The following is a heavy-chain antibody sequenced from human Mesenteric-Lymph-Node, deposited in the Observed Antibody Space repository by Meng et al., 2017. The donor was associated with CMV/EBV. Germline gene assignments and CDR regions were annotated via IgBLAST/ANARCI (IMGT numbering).Heavy chain of an antibody. CDR2: LRAYTGNT. CDR1: YG. J-gene: IGHJ4*02. D-gene: IGHD2/OR15-2a*01. CDR3: ARESCSTTSCCSDNYKEAYFDY. V-gene: IGHV1-18*01. Sequence: YGLSWVRQAPGHGLEWMGWLRAYTGNTNYAQKLQGSVTMTTDTSTSTAYMELSRLRSDDTAFYYCARESCSTTSCCSDNYKEAYFDYWGQGTLVTVSS.